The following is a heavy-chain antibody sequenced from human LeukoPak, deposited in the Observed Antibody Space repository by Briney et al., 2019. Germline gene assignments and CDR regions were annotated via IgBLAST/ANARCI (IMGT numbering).Heavy chain of an antibody. CDR3: STFPHYDYVWGELSSPFN. CDR2: INPNSGGT. CDR1: GGTFSSYA. J-gene: IGHJ4*02. V-gene: IGHV1-2*02. D-gene: IGHD3-16*02. Sequence: ASVKVSCKASGGTFSSYAISWVRQAPGQGLEWMGWINPNSGGTNYAQKFQGRVTMTRDTSISTAYMELSRLRSDDPAVYYCSTFPHYDYVWGELSSPFNWGQGPLVTVSS.